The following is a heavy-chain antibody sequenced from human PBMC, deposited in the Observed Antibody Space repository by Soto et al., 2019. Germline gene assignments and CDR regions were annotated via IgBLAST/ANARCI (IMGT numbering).Heavy chain of an antibody. D-gene: IGHD5-12*01. J-gene: IGHJ4*02. CDR3: TRDESGVGYDFDY. V-gene: IGHV3-33*01. CDR1: GFTFSSYG. CDR2: IWYDGSNI. Sequence: QMPLVESGGGVVQPGTSLRLSCAASGFTFSSYGMHWVRQAPGRGLEWVSVIWYDGSNIYYADSVTGRFTISSDTSKNPLSLQMKSLRAEDTALYYCTRDESGVGYDFDYWDQGTLVAVAS.